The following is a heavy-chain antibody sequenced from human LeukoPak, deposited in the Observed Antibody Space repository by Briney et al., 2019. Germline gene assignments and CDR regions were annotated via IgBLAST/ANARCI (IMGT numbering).Heavy chain of an antibody. Sequence: GGSLRLSCAASEFTVSNSYMTWVRQAPGKGLEWVSVIYEGGGRYYGDSVKGRFTISKDNFENTVYLQMNSLRADDTAVYYCARVDTVSGILVWGQGTLVTVSS. CDR3: ARVDTVSGILV. V-gene: IGHV3-53*01. CDR1: EFTVSNSY. J-gene: IGHJ4*02. CDR2: IYEGGGR. D-gene: IGHD5-18*01.